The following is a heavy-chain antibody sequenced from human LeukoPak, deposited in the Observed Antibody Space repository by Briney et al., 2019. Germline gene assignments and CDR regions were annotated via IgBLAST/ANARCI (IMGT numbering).Heavy chain of an antibody. V-gene: IGHV3-48*03. CDR3: ARGFRDTAMFLDY. CDR1: GFTFSSYE. D-gene: IGHD5-18*01. J-gene: IGHJ4*02. Sequence: GGSLRLSCAASGFTFSSYEMNWVRQAPGRGLEWISAISGSSSNVYYAASVRGRFTISRDNAENSLYLQLNTMRAEDTAVYYCARGFRDTAMFLDYWGQGTLVTVSS. CDR2: ISGSSSNV.